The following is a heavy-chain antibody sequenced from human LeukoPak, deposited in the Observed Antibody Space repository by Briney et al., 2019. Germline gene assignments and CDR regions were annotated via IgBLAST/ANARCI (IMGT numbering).Heavy chain of an antibody. Sequence: GGSPRLSCAASGFTFSSYSTNWVRQAPGKGLEWVSSISSSSSYIYYADSVKGRFTISRDNAKNSLYLQMNSLRAEDTAVYYCARNTQGASGYPDYWGQGTLVTVSS. J-gene: IGHJ4*02. CDR3: ARNTQGASGYPDY. CDR2: ISSSSSYI. CDR1: GFTFSSYS. V-gene: IGHV3-21*01. D-gene: IGHD3-22*01.